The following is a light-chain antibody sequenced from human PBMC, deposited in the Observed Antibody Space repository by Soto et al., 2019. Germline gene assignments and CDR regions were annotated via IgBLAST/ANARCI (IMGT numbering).Light chain of an antibody. Sequence: EIVLTQSPGTLSLSPGERATLSCRASQSVSSSYLAWYQQKPGQAPRLLIYDASNRATGIPARFSGSGSGTDFTLTISSLEPEDFAVYYCQQRTHWPSFGQGTRLENK. CDR3: QQRTHWPS. J-gene: IGKJ5*01. CDR2: DAS. V-gene: IGKV3D-20*02. CDR1: QSVSSSY.